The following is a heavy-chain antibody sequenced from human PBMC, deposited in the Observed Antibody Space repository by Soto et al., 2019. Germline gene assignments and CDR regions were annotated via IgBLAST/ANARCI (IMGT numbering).Heavy chain of an antibody. CDR2: IHHSGIT. CDR3: AREVRSNTGWYWDY. D-gene: IGHD6-19*01. V-gene: IGHV4-59*01. Sequence: QVQLQESGPGLVKPSETLSLTCTVSGGSIISYYWSWIRQSPEKGLEWLGYIHHSGITLSNPSLTTPATVSLVRSDNQFSLKLTSATAADTALYYCAREVRSNTGWYWDYWGQGTLVTVSS. CDR1: GGSIISYY. J-gene: IGHJ4*02.